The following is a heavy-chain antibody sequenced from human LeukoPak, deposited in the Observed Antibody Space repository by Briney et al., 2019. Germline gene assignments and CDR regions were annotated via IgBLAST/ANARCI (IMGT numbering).Heavy chain of an antibody. V-gene: IGHV1-2*02. J-gene: IGHJ4*02. CDR1: GYTFTGYY. D-gene: IGHD3-10*01. CDR3: ARAYGSGSSYHPDY. CDR2: INPNSGGT. Sequence: GASVKVSCKASGYTFTGYYMHWVRQAPGQGLEWMGWINPNSGGTNYAQKFQGRVTMIRDTSISTAYMELGSLRSDDTAIYYCARAYGSGSSYHPDYWGQGTLVTVSS.